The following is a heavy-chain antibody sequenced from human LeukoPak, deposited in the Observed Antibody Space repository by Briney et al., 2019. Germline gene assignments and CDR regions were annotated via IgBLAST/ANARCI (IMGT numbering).Heavy chain of an antibody. V-gene: IGHV3-30*04. J-gene: IGHJ4*02. CDR2: ILENGSYQ. CDR3: ARVQGGGFRTADY. CDR1: GFTFSNYI. D-gene: IGHD1-14*01. Sequence: GESLRLSCAASGFTFSNYIMHWVRQAPGKGLDWVAVILENGSYQYYADSVKGRSTMSRNNSNNTLFVQKNSPRDENTAIYNCARVQGGGFRTADYWGQGTLVAVSS.